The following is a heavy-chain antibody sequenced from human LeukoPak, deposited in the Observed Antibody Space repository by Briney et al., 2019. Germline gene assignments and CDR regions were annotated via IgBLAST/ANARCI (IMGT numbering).Heavy chain of an antibody. D-gene: IGHD5-18*01. CDR1: GYTFTGYY. Sequence: GASVKVSCKASGYTFTGYYMHWVRQAPGQGLEWMGWINPNSGGTNYAQKFQGRVTMTRDTSISTAYMELSRLRSDDTAVYYCARDLHRYSSYYFDYWGQGTLVTVSS. CDR3: ARDLHRYSSYYFDY. V-gene: IGHV1-2*02. J-gene: IGHJ4*02. CDR2: INPNSGGT.